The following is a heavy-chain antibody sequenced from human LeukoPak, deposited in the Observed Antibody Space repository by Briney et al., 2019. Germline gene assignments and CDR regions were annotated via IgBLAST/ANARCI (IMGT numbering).Heavy chain of an antibody. Sequence: SETLSLTCTVSGGSISSYYWSWIRQPPGKGLEWIGYIYYSGSTNYNPSLKSRVTISVDTSKNQFSLTLSSVTAADTAVYYCARHSGSGGIVVGLLYYFDYWGQGTLVTVSS. V-gene: IGHV4-59*08. CDR1: GGSISSYY. D-gene: IGHD3-22*01. CDR2: IYYSGST. CDR3: ARHSGSGGIVVGLLYYFDY. J-gene: IGHJ4*02.